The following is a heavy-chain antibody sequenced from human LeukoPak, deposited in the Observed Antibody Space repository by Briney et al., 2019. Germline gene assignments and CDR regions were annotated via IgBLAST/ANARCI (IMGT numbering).Heavy chain of an antibody. V-gene: IGHV3-7*01. CDR2: IKQDGSEK. CDR1: GFTFSSYW. CDR3: ASSYSSGWYYSY. Sequence: GGSLRLSCAASGFTFSSYWMSWVRQAPGEGREWVANIKQDGSEKYYVDSVKGRFTISRDNAKNSLYLQMNSLRAEDTAVYYCASSYSSGWYYSYWGQGTLVTVSS. D-gene: IGHD6-19*01. J-gene: IGHJ4*02.